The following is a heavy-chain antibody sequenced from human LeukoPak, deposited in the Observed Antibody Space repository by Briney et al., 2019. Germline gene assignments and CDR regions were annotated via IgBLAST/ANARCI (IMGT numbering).Heavy chain of an antibody. CDR1: GFTFSHYA. V-gene: IGHV3-23*01. J-gene: IGHJ3*02. CDR3: AKRPRDTSGYYLGAFDI. CDR2: ISASGGTT. D-gene: IGHD3-22*01. Sequence: GGSLRLSCAASGFTFSHYAMTWVRQAPGKGLDWVSGISASGGTTYYADSVKGRFTISRDNSKNTLCLQMNSLRAEDTAVYYCAKRPRDTSGYYLGAFDIWGQGTMVTVSS.